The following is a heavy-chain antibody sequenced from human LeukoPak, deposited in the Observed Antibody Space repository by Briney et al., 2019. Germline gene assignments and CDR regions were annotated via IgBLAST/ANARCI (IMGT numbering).Heavy chain of an antibody. V-gene: IGHV3-21*01. D-gene: IGHD6-13*01. J-gene: IGHJ5*02. CDR3: ASSSWIPPYNWFDP. CDR2: ISSSSSYI. CDR1: GFTFSSYS. Sequence: GGSLRLSCAASGFTFSSYSMNWVRQAPGKGLEWVSSISSSSSYIYYADSVKGRFTTSRDNTKNSLYLQMNSLRAEDTAVYYCASSSWIPPYNWFDPWGQGTLVTVSS.